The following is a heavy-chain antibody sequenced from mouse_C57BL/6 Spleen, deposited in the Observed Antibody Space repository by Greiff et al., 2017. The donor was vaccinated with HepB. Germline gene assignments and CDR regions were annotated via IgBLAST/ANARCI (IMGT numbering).Heavy chain of an antibody. V-gene: IGHV1-61*01. CDR2: IYPSDSET. D-gene: IGHD2-3*01. Sequence: VQLQQPGAELVRPGSSVKLSCKASGYTFTSYWMDWVKQRPGQGLEWIGNIYPSDSETHYNQKFKDKATLTVDKSSSTAYMQLSSLTSEDSAVYYCARAWVLRYFDVWGTGTPVTVSS. J-gene: IGHJ1*03. CDR3: ARAWVLRYFDV. CDR1: GYTFTSYW.